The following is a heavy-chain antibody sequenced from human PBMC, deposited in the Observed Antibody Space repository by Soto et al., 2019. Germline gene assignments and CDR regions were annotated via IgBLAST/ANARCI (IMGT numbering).Heavy chain of an antibody. CDR2: INPSGGST. V-gene: IGHV1-46*03. CDR1: GYTFTSYY. Sequence: ASVKVSCKASGYTFTSYYMHWVRQAPGQGLEWMGIINPSGGSTSYAQKFQGRVTMTRDTSTSTVYMELSSLRSEDTAVYYCARVPEYYGSGTPGRNDYWGQGTLVTVSS. J-gene: IGHJ4*02. CDR3: ARVPEYYGSGTPGRNDY. D-gene: IGHD3-10*01.